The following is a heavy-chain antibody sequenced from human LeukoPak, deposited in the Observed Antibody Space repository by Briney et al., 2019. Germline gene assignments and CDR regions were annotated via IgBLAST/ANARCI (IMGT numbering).Heavy chain of an antibody. V-gene: IGHV3-23*01. Sequence: GGSLRLSCAASGFTFSSYAMSWVRQAPGKGLEWVSAISGSGGSTYYADSVRGRFTISRDNSKNTLYLQMNSLRAEDTAVYYCAKDPRRYGSGRYGRAHYGMDVWGQGTTVTVSS. CDR3: AKDPRRYGSGRYGRAHYGMDV. CDR2: ISGSGGST. J-gene: IGHJ6*02. D-gene: IGHD3-10*01. CDR1: GFTFSSYA.